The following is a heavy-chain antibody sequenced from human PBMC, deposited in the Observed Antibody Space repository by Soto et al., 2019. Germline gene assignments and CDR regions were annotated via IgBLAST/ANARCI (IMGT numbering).Heavy chain of an antibody. CDR2: IYYSGST. J-gene: IGHJ4*02. V-gene: IGHV4-30-4*01. CDR3: ARLDYYDSSGYYYFDY. Sequence: QVQLQESGPGLVKPSQTLSLTCTVSGGSISSGDYYRSWIRQPPGKGLAWIGYIYYSGSTYYNPSLMSRVTISVDTSKNQFSLKLSSVTAADTAVYYCARLDYYDSSGYYYFDYWGQGTLVTVSS. CDR1: GGSISSGDYY. D-gene: IGHD3-22*01.